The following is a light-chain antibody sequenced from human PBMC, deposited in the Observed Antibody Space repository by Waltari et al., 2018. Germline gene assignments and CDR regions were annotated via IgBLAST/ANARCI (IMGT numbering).Light chain of an antibody. CDR1: SSHLGSNL. Sequence: QSVLTQPPSASGTPGQRVTIPCPGSSSHLGSNLVHCYQQLPGTPPKLLIYSNNQRPSGVPDRFSGSKSGTSASLAISGLQSEDEADYYCAAWDDSLNGPVFGGGTKLTVL. J-gene: IGLJ2*01. CDR2: SNN. CDR3: AAWDDSLNGPV. V-gene: IGLV1-44*01.